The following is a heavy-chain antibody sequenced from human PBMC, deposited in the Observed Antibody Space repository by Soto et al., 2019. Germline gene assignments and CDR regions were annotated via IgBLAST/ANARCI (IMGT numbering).Heavy chain of an antibody. CDR2: ISYDGSNK. CDR3: ASDISSSWYDFGIGYCDY. J-gene: IGHJ4*02. Sequence: QVQLVESGGGVVQPGRSLRLSCAASGFTFSSYAMHWVRQAPGQGLEWVAVISYDGSNKYYADSVKGRFTISRDNSKTTLYLQMNSLRAEYTAVYDCASDISSSWYDFGIGYCDYCGQGTLVTVSS. CDR1: GFTFSSYA. D-gene: IGHD6-13*01. V-gene: IGHV3-30-3*01.